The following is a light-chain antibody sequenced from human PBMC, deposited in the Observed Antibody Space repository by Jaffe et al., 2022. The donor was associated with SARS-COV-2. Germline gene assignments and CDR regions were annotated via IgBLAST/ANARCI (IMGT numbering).Light chain of an antibody. CDR1: QDIASY. V-gene: IGKV1-9*01. Sequence: DIQLTQSPSFLSASVGDRVTITCRASQDIASYLAWYQQKPGKAPKVLIYVASTLASGVPSRFSGSGSGTEFTLTISSLQPEDFATYYCQQLNAFPLTFGGGTKVEIK. J-gene: IGKJ4*02. CDR2: VAS. CDR3: QQLNAFPLT.